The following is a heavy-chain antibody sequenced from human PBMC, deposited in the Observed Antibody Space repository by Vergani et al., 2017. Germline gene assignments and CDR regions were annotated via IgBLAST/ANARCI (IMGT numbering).Heavy chain of an antibody. CDR3: AREVREMYCDYDSRIDY. CDR1: GYTFTNYT. CDR2: INTNTGNP. D-gene: IGHD4-17*01. Sequence: QVQLVQSGSELKKPGASVKVSCKASGYTFTNYTMNWVRQAPGQGLEWMGWINTNTGNPTYAQGFTGRFLFSLDTSVSTVYLQINSLTAVDTAVYYCAREVREMYCDYDSRIDYWGQGTLVTVSS. V-gene: IGHV7-4-1*02. J-gene: IGHJ4*02.